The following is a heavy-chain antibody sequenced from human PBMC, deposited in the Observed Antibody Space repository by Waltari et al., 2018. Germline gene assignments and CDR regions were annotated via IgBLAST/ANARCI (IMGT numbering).Heavy chain of an antibody. CDR2: INQDGSEE. CDR3: ARTGARWLQFAAFDI. D-gene: IGHD5-12*01. V-gene: IGHV3-7*01. CDR1: RFTFSNYW. Sequence: EVLLVESGGGLVQTGGSLRLSCAASRFTFSNYWMNWVREAPGKGGERVANINQDGSEESYVDSVKGRFTISRDNAKNSLYLEMKTLRAEDTAIYYCARTGARWLQFAAFDIWGQGTMVTVSS. J-gene: IGHJ3*02.